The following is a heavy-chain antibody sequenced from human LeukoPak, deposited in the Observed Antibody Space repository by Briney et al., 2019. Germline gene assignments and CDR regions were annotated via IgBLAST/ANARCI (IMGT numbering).Heavy chain of an antibody. CDR3: AGKPVYNAFDI. CDR1: GFTFSSYE. CDR2: ISSSGSTI. D-gene: IGHD1-14*01. J-gene: IGHJ3*02. Sequence: GGSLRLSCAASGFTFSSYEMNWVRQAPGKGLEWVSYISSSGSTIYYADSVKGRFTISRDNAKNSLYLQMNSLRAEDTAVYYCAGKPVYNAFDIWGQGTMVTVSS. V-gene: IGHV3-48*03.